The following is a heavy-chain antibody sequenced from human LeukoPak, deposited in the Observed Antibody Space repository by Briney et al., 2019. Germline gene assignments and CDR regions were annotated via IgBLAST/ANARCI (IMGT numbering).Heavy chain of an antibody. CDR3: ARQAPGPRSAFDI. CDR1: GGSISSSY. J-gene: IGHJ3*02. D-gene: IGHD3-10*01. CDR2: IYYSGST. Sequence: SETLSLTCTVSGGSISSSYWSWIRQPPGKGLEWIGYIYYSGSTNYNPSLKSRVTISVDTSKNQFSLKLSSVTAADTAVYYCARQAPGPRSAFDIWGQGTMVTVSS. V-gene: IGHV4-59*08.